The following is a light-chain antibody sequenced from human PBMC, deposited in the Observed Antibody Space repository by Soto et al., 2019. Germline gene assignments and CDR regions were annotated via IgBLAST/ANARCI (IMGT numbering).Light chain of an antibody. CDR3: QQYNNWPHT. CDR2: GAS. Sequence: EIEMTQSPATLSLAPGERVTLSCRASESVSTNLAWYQQKAGQAPRLLIYGASTRATGIPARFSGSGSGTEFTLTISGLQSEDFAVYYCQQYNNWPHTFGQGTKLEIK. V-gene: IGKV3-15*01. CDR1: ESVSTN. J-gene: IGKJ2*01.